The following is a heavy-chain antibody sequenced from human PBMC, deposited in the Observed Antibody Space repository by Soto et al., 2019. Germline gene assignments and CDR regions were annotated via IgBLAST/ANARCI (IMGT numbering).Heavy chain of an antibody. V-gene: IGHV3-23*01. D-gene: IGHD1-26*01. Sequence: ATLSLTCTVSGDSISSGGYYWSWVRQAPGKGLEWVSAISGSGGSTYYADSVKGRFTISRDNSKNTLYLQMNSLRAEDTAVYYCAKDPSYSGIPRGAQHWGQGTLVTVSS. J-gene: IGHJ1*01. CDR1: GDSISSGGYY. CDR2: ISGSGGST. CDR3: AKDPSYSGIPRGAQH.